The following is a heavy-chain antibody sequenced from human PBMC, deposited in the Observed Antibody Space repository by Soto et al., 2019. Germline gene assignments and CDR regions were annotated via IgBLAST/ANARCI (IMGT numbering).Heavy chain of an antibody. Sequence: QVQLVQSGAEVKKPGSSVKVSCKASGGTFSSYAISWVRQAPGQGLEWMGGIIPIFGTANYAQKFQGRVTITADESTSTAYMELSSLRSEATAVYYCARGRVVGVAAIDGMDVWGQGTTVTVSS. V-gene: IGHV1-69*12. CDR2: IIPIFGTA. CDR3: ARGRVVGVAAIDGMDV. D-gene: IGHD2-15*01. CDR1: GGTFSSYA. J-gene: IGHJ6*02.